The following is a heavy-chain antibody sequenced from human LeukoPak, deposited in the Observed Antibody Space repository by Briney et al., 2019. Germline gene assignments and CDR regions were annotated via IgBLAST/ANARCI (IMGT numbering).Heavy chain of an antibody. CDR3: ARSRITMVRGVTGLGY. V-gene: IGHV1-18*01. CDR2: ISAYNGNT. J-gene: IGHJ4*02. CDR1: GYTFTSYG. D-gene: IGHD3-10*01. Sequence: ASVKVSCKASGYTFTSYGISWVRQAPGQGLEWMGWISAYNGNTNYAQKLQGRVTMTTDTSRSTAYMELRSLRSDDTAVYYCARSRITMVRGVTGLGYWGQGTLVTVSS.